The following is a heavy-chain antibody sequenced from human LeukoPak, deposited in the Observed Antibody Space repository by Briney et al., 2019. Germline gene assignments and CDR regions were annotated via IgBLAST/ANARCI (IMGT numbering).Heavy chain of an antibody. Sequence: SETLSLTCAVYGGSFSGYYWSWIRQPPGKGLEWIGEINHSGSTNYNPSLKSRVTISVDTSENQFSLKLSSVTAADTAVYYCARAGSLRLHQNRGNWFDPWGQGTLVTVSS. CDR3: ARAGSLRLHQNRGNWFDP. J-gene: IGHJ5*02. V-gene: IGHV4-34*01. CDR2: INHSGST. D-gene: IGHD3-10*01. CDR1: GGSFSGYY.